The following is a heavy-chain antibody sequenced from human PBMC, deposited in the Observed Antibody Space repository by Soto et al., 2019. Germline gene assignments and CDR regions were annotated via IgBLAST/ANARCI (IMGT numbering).Heavy chain of an antibody. CDR3: ASCPGILGWFDP. D-gene: IGHD6-13*01. V-gene: IGHV4-39*01. Sequence: SETLSLTCTVSCGYVSSTSYYWVLIRQPPGKGLEWIGSIYYTGSPYYNPSLKSRVTISVDTSKNQFSLKLSSVTAADTAVYYCASCPGILGWFDPWGQGTLVTVSS. J-gene: IGHJ5*02. CDR1: CGYVSSTSYY. CDR2: IYYTGSP.